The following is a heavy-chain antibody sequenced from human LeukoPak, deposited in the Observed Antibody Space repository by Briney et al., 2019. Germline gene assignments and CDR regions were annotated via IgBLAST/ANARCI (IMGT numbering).Heavy chain of an antibody. J-gene: IGHJ3*02. CDR3: AREAYGPDTFRFPDAFDI. D-gene: IGHD4-17*01. Sequence: SETLSLTCAVYGGSFSGYYWSWIRQPAGKGLEWIGRIYTSGSTNYNPSLKSRVTMSVDTSKNQFSLKLSSVTAADTAVYYCAREAYGPDTFRFPDAFDIWGQGTMVTVSS. CDR2: IYTSGST. CDR1: GGSFSGYY. V-gene: IGHV4-4*07.